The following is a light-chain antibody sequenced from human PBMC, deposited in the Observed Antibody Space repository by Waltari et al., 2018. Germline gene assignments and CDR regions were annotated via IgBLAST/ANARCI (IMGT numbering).Light chain of an antibody. V-gene: IGLV4-69*01. J-gene: IGLJ2*01. CDR2: VKSDGSH. CDR1: SGYPTYA. Sequence: QLMLTQSPSASASLGASVKFNCTLTSGYPTYAIAWHQQRPAKGPRYLMKVKSDGSHPKGDGIPDRFSGSSSGAERYLTISSLQSEDEADYYCQTWGSVIVLGGGTKLTVL. CDR3: QTWGSVIV.